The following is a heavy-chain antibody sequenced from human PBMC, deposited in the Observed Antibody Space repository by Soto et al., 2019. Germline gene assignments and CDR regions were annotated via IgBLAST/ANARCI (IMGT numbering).Heavy chain of an antibody. D-gene: IGHD6-13*01. J-gene: IGHJ6*02. Sequence: GGSLRLSCAASGFPFSNAWMNWVRQAPGKGLEWVGRIKSKTDGGTTDYAAPVKGRFTISRDDSKNTLYLQMNSLKTEDTAVYYCTTDGTLLYYYYGMDVWGQGTTVTVSS. V-gene: IGHV3-15*07. CDR1: GFPFSNAW. CDR3: TTDGTLLYYYYGMDV. CDR2: IKSKTDGGTT.